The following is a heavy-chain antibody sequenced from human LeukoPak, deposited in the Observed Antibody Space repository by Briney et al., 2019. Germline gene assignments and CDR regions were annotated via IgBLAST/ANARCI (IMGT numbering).Heavy chain of an antibody. CDR2: IYYGGST. D-gene: IGHD2-15*01. J-gene: IGHJ5*02. V-gene: IGHV4-39*01. CDR1: GASISSASDY. CDR3: ARIGGGSWRNPGYWFDP. Sequence: SETLSLTCAVSGASISSASDYWGWIRQPPGKGLEWLGSIYYGGSTYDNPSLRSRVTISVDTSKNQFSLKLTSVTATDTAVYYCARIGGGSWRNPGYWFDPWGQGNLVTVSS.